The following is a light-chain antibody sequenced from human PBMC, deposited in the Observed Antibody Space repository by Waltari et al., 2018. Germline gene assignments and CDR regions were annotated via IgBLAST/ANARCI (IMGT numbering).Light chain of an antibody. Sequence: DIQMTQSPSTLSASVGDRVPITCRASQSISSWLAWYQQKPGKAPKLLIYKASSLESGVPSGFSVSGSGTEFTLTISSLQPDDFATYYCQQYNSYPWTFGQGTKVEIK. CDR1: QSISSW. CDR2: KAS. V-gene: IGKV1-5*03. CDR3: QQYNSYPWT. J-gene: IGKJ1*01.